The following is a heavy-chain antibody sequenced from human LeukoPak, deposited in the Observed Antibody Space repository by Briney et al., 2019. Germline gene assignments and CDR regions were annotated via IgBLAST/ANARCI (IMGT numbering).Heavy chain of an antibody. CDR1: GFTFNSYG. CDR3: AKDRYDILTGPRYFDY. Sequence: PGGSLRLSSAASGFTFNSYGMHWVRQTPGKGLEWVAFIRYDGSNKYYTDSVKGRFTISRDNSKNTLYLQMNSLRAEDTAVYYRAKDRYDILTGPRYFDYWGQGTLVTVSS. J-gene: IGHJ4*02. CDR2: IRYDGSNK. V-gene: IGHV3-30*02. D-gene: IGHD3-9*01.